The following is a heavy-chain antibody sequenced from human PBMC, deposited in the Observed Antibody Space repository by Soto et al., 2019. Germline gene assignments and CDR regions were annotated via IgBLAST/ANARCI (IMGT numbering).Heavy chain of an antibody. Sequence: PSETLSLTCAVYGGSFSGYYWSWIRQPPGKGLEWIGEINHSGSTNYNPSLKSRVTISVDTSKNQFSLKLSSVTAADTAVYYCARDADGNCDPWGQGTLVTVSS. D-gene: IGHD2-15*01. V-gene: IGHV4-34*01. CDR2: INHSGST. J-gene: IGHJ5*02. CDR3: ARDADGNCDP. CDR1: GGSFSGYY.